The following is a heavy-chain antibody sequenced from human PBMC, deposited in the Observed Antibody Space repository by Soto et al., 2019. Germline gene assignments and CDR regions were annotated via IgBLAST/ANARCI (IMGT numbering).Heavy chain of an antibody. J-gene: IGHJ5*02. D-gene: IGHD6-13*01. CDR1: GSTFSSYA. V-gene: IGHV3-23*01. CDR2: ISGSGGST. CDR3: AKASDRSSWYWFDP. Sequence: GGSLRLSCVAFGSTFSSYAMSWVRQAPGKGLEWVSAISGSGGSTYYADSVKGRFTISRDNSKNTLYLQMNSLRAEDTAVYYCAKASDRSSWYWFDPWGQGILVTVS.